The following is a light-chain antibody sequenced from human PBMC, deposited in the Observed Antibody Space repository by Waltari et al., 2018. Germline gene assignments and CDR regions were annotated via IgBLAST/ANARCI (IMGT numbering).Light chain of an antibody. V-gene: IGKV1-39*01. CDR1: QSISSH. J-gene: IGKJ2*01. CDR2: DAF. Sequence: DIQMTQSPSSLSASVGDRVTITCRASQSISSHLNWYQQKPGKAPKVLIYDAFNLQSGVPSRYSGSGSGTDFALTISTLQPEDCATYYCQQSFSIPYTFGQGTKLEI. CDR3: QQSFSIPYT.